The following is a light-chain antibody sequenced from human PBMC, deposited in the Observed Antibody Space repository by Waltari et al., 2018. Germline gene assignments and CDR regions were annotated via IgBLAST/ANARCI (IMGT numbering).Light chain of an antibody. CDR1: QSVNNS. CDR3: QQRSNWMFT. J-gene: IGKJ2*01. V-gene: IGKV3-11*01. Sequence: EIVLTQSPATLSLSPVDVATLSCRASQSVNNSLGWYQQKPGQAPRLLIYDASRRATDIPARFSGGGSGTDFTLTISSLEPEDFAVFYCQQRSNWMFTFGQGTKLDIK. CDR2: DAS.